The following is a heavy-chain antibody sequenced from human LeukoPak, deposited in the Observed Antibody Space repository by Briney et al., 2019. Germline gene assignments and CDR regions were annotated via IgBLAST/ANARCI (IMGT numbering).Heavy chain of an antibody. CDR1: GFTFSSYW. CDR3: ALSSGWYGGLDP. V-gene: IGHV3-74*01. J-gene: IGHJ5*02. Sequence: GGSLRLSCAASGFTFSSYWMHWVRQAPGKGLTWVSRINSGGSSTNYADSVKGRFTISRGNAKNTLYLQMNSLRAEDTAVYYCALSSGWYGGLDPWGQGTLVTVSS. CDR2: INSGGSST. D-gene: IGHD6-19*01.